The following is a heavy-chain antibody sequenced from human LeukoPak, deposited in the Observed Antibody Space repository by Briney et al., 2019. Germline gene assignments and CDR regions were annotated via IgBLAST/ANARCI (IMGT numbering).Heavy chain of an antibody. CDR2: MSSNGGTT. CDR3: ARVADVGPFDY. D-gene: IGHD1-26*01. Sequence: GGSLRLSCAASGFTFSSYAMHWVRQAPGKGLEYVSAMSSNGGTTDYANSVKGRFTISGDNSKNTLYLQMGSLRAEDMAVYYCARVADVGPFDYWGQGTLVTVSS. CDR1: GFTFSSYA. J-gene: IGHJ4*02. V-gene: IGHV3-64*01.